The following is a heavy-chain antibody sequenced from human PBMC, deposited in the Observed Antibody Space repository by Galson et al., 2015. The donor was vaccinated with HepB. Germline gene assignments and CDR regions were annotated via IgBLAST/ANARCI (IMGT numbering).Heavy chain of an antibody. V-gene: IGHV1-18*01. J-gene: IGHJ4*02. Sequence: SVKVSCKASGYTFTSYGISWVRQAPGQGLEWMGWISAYNGNTNYAQKLQGRVTMTTDTCTSTAYMELRSLRSDDTAVYYCARAPYDFWSGHFDYWGQGTLVTVSS. D-gene: IGHD3-3*01. CDR3: ARAPYDFWSGHFDY. CDR1: GYTFTSYG. CDR2: ISAYNGNT.